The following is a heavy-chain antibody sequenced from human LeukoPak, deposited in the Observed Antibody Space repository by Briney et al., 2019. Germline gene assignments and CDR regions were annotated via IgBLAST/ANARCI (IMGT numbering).Heavy chain of an antibody. CDR2: ISASGDNI. J-gene: IGHJ4*02. CDR3: AIVTNQIDY. V-gene: IGHV3-23*01. CDR1: GFTFSTYA. Sequence: GMSLSLSCATSGFTFSTYAMSWVRQAPGKGLEWVSFISASGDNIHYADSVKGRFTISRDNSKNTLYLQMNSLRAEDTAVFYCAIVTNQIDYWGQGTLVTVSS. D-gene: IGHD4-17*01.